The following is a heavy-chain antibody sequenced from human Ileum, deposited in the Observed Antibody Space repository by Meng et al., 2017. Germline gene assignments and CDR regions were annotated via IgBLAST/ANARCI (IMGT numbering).Heavy chain of an antibody. V-gene: IGHV4-61*08. CDR2: AST. Sequence: QVHLQDPGPGLLRPPETLALCCTVSGGSVSSDGLQWGWVRQPPGKGLEWIGYASTNYNPSLKSRVTISLDTSKNQFSLELSSVTAADTAVYYCARDHWGSLDYWGQGILVTVSS. CDR3: ARDHWGSLDY. CDR1: GGSVSSDGLQ. J-gene: IGHJ4*02. D-gene: IGHD7-27*01.